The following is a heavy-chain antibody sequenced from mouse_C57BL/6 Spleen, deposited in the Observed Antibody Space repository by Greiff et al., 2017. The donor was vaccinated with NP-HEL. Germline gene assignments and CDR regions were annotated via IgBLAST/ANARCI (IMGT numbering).Heavy chain of an antibody. D-gene: IGHD2-5*01. Sequence: QVQLQQSGAELARPGASVKLSCKASGYAFTSYGISWVKQRTGQGLEWIGEIYPRSGNTYYNEKFKGKATLTADKSSSTAYMELRSLTSEDSAVYFCAREGYSNYGKYYFDYWGQGTTLTVSS. CDR2: IYPRSGNT. CDR1: GYAFTSYG. V-gene: IGHV1-81*01. CDR3: AREGYSNYGKYYFDY. J-gene: IGHJ2*01.